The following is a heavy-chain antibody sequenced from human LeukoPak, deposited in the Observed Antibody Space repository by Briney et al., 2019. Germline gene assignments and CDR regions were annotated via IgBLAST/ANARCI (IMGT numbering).Heavy chain of an antibody. CDR3: ARGAAGTNFDY. Sequence: ASVKVSCKASGYTFTSYGISWVRQAPGQGLEWMGWINPNSGGTNYAQKFQGRVTMTRDTSISTAYMELSRLRSDDTAVYYCARGAAGTNFDYWGQGTLVTVSS. V-gene: IGHV1-2*02. CDR1: GYTFTSYG. D-gene: IGHD6-13*01. J-gene: IGHJ4*02. CDR2: INPNSGGT.